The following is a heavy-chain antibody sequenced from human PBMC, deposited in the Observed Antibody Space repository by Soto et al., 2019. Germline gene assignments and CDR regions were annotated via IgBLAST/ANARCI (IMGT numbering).Heavy chain of an antibody. J-gene: IGHJ2*01. Sequence: EMQLVESGGGLVRPGGSLKLSCAASGFTFSAFNVHWVRQASGKGLEWIGPIGGKANSYATTFAASVKGRFTISRDDSKTTACLQMNTLKTENTGVEYCSRQGRVIGPVTESLGYFDVWGHGTPVTVSS. D-gene: IGHD3-16*01. CDR3: SRQGRVIGPVTESLGYFDV. V-gene: IGHV3-73*01. CDR1: GFTFSAFN. CDR2: IGGKANSYAT.